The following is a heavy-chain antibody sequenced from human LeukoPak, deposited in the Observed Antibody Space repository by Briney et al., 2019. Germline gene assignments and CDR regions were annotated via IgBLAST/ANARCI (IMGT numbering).Heavy chain of an antibody. CDR2: IYYSGST. V-gene: IGHV4-59*01. J-gene: IGHJ5*02. CDR1: GGSISSYY. Sequence: PSETLSLTCTVSGGSISSYYWSWLRQPPGKGRELVGYIYYSGSTNYNPSLKSRVNISVGMSKNQFSLKRRSPPPAAPAVSFCARRKYYDSSAPCDLGGQETGDTVSS. D-gene: IGHD3-22*01. CDR3: ARRKYYDSSAPCDL.